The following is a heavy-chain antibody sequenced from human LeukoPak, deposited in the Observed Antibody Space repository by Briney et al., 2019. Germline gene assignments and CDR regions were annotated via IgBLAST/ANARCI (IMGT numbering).Heavy chain of an antibody. J-gene: IGHJ4*02. V-gene: IGHV3-21*01. CDR2: ISSSSNYI. D-gene: IGHD3-3*01. CDR1: GFTFSSYS. CDR3: ARGHPLFGVAKPPDY. Sequence: GGSLRLSCAASGFTFSSYSMNWVRQAPGKGLEWVSSISSSSNYIYYADSVKGRFTISRDNAKNSLYLQMNSLRAEDTAVYYCARGHPLFGVAKPPDYWGQGTLVTVSS.